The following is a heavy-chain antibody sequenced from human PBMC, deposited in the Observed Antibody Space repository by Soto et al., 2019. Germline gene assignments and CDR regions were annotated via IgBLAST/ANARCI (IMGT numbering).Heavy chain of an antibody. CDR2: KNKDGNED. CDR1: GFPFSSFW. V-gene: IGHV3-7*01. CDR3: ARTGDGHHDFLDY. D-gene: IGHD1-1*01. J-gene: IGHJ4*02. Sequence: VHLEESGGGLVQPGGPLGLSVAASGFPFSSFWLTGSAQLQGKGLEWVANKNKDGNEDNLLDSVKGRFTISRDNAKNSLFLQMNSLRVDDTAVYYCARTGDGHHDFLDYWGQGALVSVSS.